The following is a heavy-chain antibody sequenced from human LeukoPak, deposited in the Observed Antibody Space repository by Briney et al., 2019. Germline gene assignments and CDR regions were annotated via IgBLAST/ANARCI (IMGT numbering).Heavy chain of an antibody. V-gene: IGHV3-23*01. J-gene: IGHJ4*02. Sequence: PGGSLRLSCAASGFIFSKYAMSWVRQAPGKGLEWVSAISGSGGSTYYADSVKGRFTISRDNSKNTLYLQMNSLRAEDTAVYYCAKAMVRGVIKYWGQGTLVTVSS. CDR2: ISGSGGST. D-gene: IGHD3-10*01. CDR1: GFIFSKYA. CDR3: AKAMVRGVIKY.